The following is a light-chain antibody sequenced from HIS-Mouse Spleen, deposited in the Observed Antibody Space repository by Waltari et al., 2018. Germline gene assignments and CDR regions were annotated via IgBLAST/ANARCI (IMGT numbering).Light chain of an antibody. Sequence: DSVMTKTSLSLSVTPGQPPSISCKSSQSLLHSDGQTYLYWYLQKPGQPPQLLIYGVSNRCSGVPDRFSGSGSGTDFTRKISRVEAEDVGVDYCMQSIRLPYTFGQGTKLEIK. V-gene: IGKV2D-29*01. CDR3: MQSIRLPYT. J-gene: IGKJ2*01. CDR2: GVS. CDR1: QSLLHSDGQTY.